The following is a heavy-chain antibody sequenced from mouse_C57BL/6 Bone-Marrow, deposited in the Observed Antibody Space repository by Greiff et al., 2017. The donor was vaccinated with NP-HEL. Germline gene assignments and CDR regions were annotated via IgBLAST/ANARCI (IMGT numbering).Heavy chain of an antibody. V-gene: IGHV1-81*01. Sequence: VQLQQSGAELARPGASVKLSCKASGYTFTSYGISWVKQRTGQGLEWIGEIYPRSGNTYYNEKFKGKATLTADKSSSTAYMELRSLTSEDSAVDCCARSYGNSLLSWFAYWGQGTLVTVSA. D-gene: IGHD2-1*01. CDR3: ARSYGNSLLSWFAY. CDR1: GYTFTSYG. J-gene: IGHJ3*01. CDR2: IYPRSGNT.